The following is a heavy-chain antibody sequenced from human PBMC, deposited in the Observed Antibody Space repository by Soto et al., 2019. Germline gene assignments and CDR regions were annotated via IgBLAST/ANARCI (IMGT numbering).Heavy chain of an antibody. Sequence: QITLKESGPTLVKPTQALTLTCSFSGFSLSTTGRGVGWVRQPPGKALEWLAAIYWNDDMRSSPSLKSRFTITKDTSKKQVVLTMTNMDTVDTATYYCAHRGYGDYPRGNWFDPWGQGTLVTVSS. CDR2: IYWNDDM. CDR1: GFSLSTTGRG. D-gene: IGHD4-17*01. CDR3: AHRGYGDYPRGNWFDP. J-gene: IGHJ5*02. V-gene: IGHV2-5*01.